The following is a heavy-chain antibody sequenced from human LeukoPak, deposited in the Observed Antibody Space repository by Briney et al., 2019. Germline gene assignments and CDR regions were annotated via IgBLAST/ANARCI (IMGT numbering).Heavy chain of an antibody. CDR3: AGLWTVAAQMGRDFDY. CDR1: AFTFSSYS. V-gene: IGHV3-48*04. Sequence: GGSLRLSCAASAFTFSSYSMNWVRQAPGKGLEWVSYISSSSSTIYYADSVKGRFTISRDNAKNSLYLQMNSLRAEDTAVYYCAGLWTVAAQMGRDFDYWGQGTLVTVSS. CDR2: ISSSSSTI. D-gene: IGHD6-19*01. J-gene: IGHJ4*02.